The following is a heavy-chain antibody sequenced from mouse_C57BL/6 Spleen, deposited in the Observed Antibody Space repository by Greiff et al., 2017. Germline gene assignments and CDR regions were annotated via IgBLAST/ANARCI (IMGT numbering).Heavy chain of an antibody. V-gene: IGHV1-47*01. CDR1: GYTFTTYP. Sequence: QVHVKQSGAELVKPGASVKMSCKASGYTFTTYPIEWMKQNHGKSLEWIGNFHPYNDDTKYNEKFKGKATLTVEKSSSTVYLELSRLTSDDSAVYYCAIYYYGSRYYFDYWGQGTTLTVSS. CDR3: AIYYYGSRYYFDY. J-gene: IGHJ2*01. CDR2: FHPYNDDT. D-gene: IGHD1-1*01.